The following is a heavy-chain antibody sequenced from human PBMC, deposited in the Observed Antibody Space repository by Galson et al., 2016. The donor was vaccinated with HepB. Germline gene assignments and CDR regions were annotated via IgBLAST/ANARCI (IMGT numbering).Heavy chain of an antibody. CDR2: INAGNGNT. J-gene: IGHJ6*02. D-gene: IGHD1-26*01. Sequence: SVKVSCKASGYTFTRYTMHWVRQAPGQRLEWMGWINAGNGNTKYSQKIQGRITITRDTSASTAYMELSSLRSEDTAVYYCAFPGGWDYSGMDVWGQGTMVTVSS. CDR1: GYTFTRYT. V-gene: IGHV1-3*01. CDR3: AFPGGWDYSGMDV.